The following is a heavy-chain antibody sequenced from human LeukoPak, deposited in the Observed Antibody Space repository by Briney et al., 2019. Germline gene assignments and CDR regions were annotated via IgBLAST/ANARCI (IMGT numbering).Heavy chain of an antibody. J-gene: IGHJ4*02. CDR3: AGFSSRTNYGHDY. CDR1: GGSISSYY. D-gene: IGHD3-10*01. V-gene: IGHV4-59*01. Sequence: SETLSLTCTVSGGSISSYYWSWIRQPPGKGLEWIGYISYTGTTNYNPSLKSRVTISVDTSKNQFSLKLSPVTAADTAVYYCAGFSSRTNYGHDYWGQGTLVTVSS. CDR2: ISYTGTT.